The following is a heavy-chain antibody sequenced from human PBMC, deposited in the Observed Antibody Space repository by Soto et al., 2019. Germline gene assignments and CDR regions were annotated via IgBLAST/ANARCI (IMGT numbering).Heavy chain of an antibody. CDR2: IIPIFGTA. J-gene: IGHJ6*02. V-gene: IGHV1-69*13. CDR1: GGTFSSYA. Sequence: SVKVSCKASGGTFSSYAISWVRQAPGQGLEWMGGIIPIFGTANYAQKFQGRVTITADESTSTAYMELSSLRSEDTAVYYCARAPIQVRNYPYYYYGMDVWGQGTTVTVS. CDR3: ARAPIQVRNYPYYYYGMDV. D-gene: IGHD4-4*01.